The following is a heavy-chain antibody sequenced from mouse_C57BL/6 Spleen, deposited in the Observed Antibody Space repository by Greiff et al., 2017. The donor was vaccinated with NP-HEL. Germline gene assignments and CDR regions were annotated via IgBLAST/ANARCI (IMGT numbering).Heavy chain of an antibody. Sequence: EVQLQQSGPELVKPGASVKISCKASGYTFTDYYMNWVKQSHGKSLEWIGDINPNNGGTSYNQKFKGKATLTVDKSSSTAYMELRSLTSEDSAVYYCARGTIYDYGVDYWGQGTSVTVSS. CDR3: ARGTIYDYGVDY. J-gene: IGHJ4*01. V-gene: IGHV1-26*01. CDR2: INPNNGGT. D-gene: IGHD2-4*01. CDR1: GYTFTDYY.